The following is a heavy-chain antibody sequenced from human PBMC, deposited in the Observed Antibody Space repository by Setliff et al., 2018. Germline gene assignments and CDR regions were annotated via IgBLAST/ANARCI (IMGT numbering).Heavy chain of an antibody. V-gene: IGHV3-9*03. CDR1: GFTFDDYA. CDR2: ISWNSGIV. CDR3: AKGYCSSTSCYVDY. Sequence: GGSLRLSCAASGFTFDDYAMHWVRQAPGKGLEWVSGISWNSGIVAYAGSVKGRFTISRDNAKNSLYLQMNSLRAEDMALYYCAKGYCSSTSCYVDYWGQGTLVTVSS. D-gene: IGHD2-2*01. J-gene: IGHJ4*02.